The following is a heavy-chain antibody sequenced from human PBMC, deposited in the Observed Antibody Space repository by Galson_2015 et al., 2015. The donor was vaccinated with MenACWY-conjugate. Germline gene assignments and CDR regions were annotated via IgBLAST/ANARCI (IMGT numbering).Heavy chain of an antibody. D-gene: IGHD2-8*01. CDR1: GFTFSSYS. Sequence: SLRLSCAASGFTFSSYSMNWVRQAPGKGLEWVSCIGGSGNYISYADSVEGRFTISRDNAKNSLYLQMNSLRAEDTALYYCATYYCTSGTCYHFDCWGLGTLVTVS. J-gene: IGHJ4*02. V-gene: IGHV3-21*01. CDR3: ATYYCTSGTCYHFDC. CDR2: IGGSGNYI.